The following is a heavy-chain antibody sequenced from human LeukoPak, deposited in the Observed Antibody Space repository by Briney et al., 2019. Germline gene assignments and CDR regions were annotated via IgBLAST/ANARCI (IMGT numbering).Heavy chain of an antibody. CDR1: GFTFDDFA. Sequence: GGSLRLSCAASGFTFDDFAMYWVRQAPGKGLEWVSLISWDGGRTYYVDSVKGRFTISRDNSKNSLYLQMNSLRVEDTALYYCAKGRDGYYEIDFWGQGTLVTVSS. J-gene: IGHJ4*02. CDR3: AKGRDGYYEIDF. CDR2: ISWDGGRT. V-gene: IGHV3-43D*03. D-gene: IGHD5-24*01.